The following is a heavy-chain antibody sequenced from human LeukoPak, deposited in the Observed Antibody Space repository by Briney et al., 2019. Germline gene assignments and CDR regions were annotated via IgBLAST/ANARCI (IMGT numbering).Heavy chain of an antibody. V-gene: IGHV3-53*01. CDR2: IYSGGST. CDR1: GFTVSSNY. CDR3: ARELVGWFGELLNAFDI. Sequence: GGSLRLSCAASGFTVSSNYMSWVRQAPGEGLEWVSVIYSGGSTYYADSVKGRFTISRDNSKNTLYLQMNSLRAEDTAVYYCARELVGWFGELLNAFDIWGQGTMVTVSS. J-gene: IGHJ3*02. D-gene: IGHD3-10*01.